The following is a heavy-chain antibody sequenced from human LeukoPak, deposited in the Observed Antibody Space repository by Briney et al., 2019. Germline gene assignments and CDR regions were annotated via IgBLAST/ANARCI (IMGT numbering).Heavy chain of an antibody. J-gene: IGHJ4*02. CDR1: GFTFSSYA. Sequence: GGSLRLSCAASGFTFSSYAMHWVRQAPGKGLEWVAVISYDGSNKYYADSVKGRFTISRDNSKNTLYLQMNSLRAEDTAVYYCAKRSIYSYGSDYWGQGTLVTVSS. CDR2: ISYDGSNK. CDR3: AKRSIYSYGSDY. V-gene: IGHV3-30-3*02. D-gene: IGHD3-10*01.